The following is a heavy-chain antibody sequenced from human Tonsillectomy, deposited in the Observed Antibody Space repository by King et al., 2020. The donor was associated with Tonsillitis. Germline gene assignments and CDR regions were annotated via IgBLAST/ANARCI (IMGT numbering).Heavy chain of an antibody. CDR2: INSDGSST. J-gene: IGHJ4*02. V-gene: IGHV3-74*01. Sequence: DVKLVESGGDLVQPGGSLRLSCAASGFTFSSYWMHWVRQAPGEGLVWVSRINSDGSSTRYADSVKGRFTISRDNAKNTLYLQMNSLRADDTAVYYCAKEGYSGWFDYWGQGTLVTVSS. D-gene: IGHD6-19*01. CDR3: AKEGYSGWFDY. CDR1: GFTFSSYW.